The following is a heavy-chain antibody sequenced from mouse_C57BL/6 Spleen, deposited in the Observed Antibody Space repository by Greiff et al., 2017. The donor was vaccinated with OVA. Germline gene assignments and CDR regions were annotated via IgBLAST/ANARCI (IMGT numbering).Heavy chain of an antibody. D-gene: IGHD1-1*01. V-gene: IGHV1-59*01. J-gene: IGHJ4*01. CDR3: AGYYGSLYAMDY. Sequence: VQLQQPGAELVRPGTSVKLSCKASGYTFTSYWMHWVKQRPGQGLEWIGVIDPSDSYTNYNQKFKGKATLTVDTSSSTAYMQLSSLTSEDSAVYYCAGYYGSLYAMDYWGQGTSVTVSS. CDR1: GYTFTSYW. CDR2: IDPSDSYT.